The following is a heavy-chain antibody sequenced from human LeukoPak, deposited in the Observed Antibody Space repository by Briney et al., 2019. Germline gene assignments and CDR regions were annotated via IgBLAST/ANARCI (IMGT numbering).Heavy chain of an antibody. V-gene: IGHV1-46*01. J-gene: IGHJ6*03. CDR2: INPSGGST. D-gene: IGHD5-18*01. CDR3: ARGGYSYGSFGYYYYYMDV. Sequence: ASVKVSCKTSGFSFTTYYLHWVRQAPGQGLKWMAIINPSGGSTSYAQKFQGRVTMTRDTSTSTVYMELSSLRSEDTAVYYCARGGYSYGSFGYYYYYMDVWGKGTTVTVSS. CDR1: GFSFTTYY.